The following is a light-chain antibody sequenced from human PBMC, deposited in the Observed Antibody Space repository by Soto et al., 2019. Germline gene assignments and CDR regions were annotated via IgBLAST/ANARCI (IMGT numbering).Light chain of an antibody. Sequence: DIQMTQSPSSXSASVGDRVTITCQASQDINKNLIWYQQKPGKAPKLLIYDASDLETGVPSRFSGSGSGTGFTFTISSLQPEDFATYYCQQYESLPLTFGQGTRLEIK. CDR2: DAS. J-gene: IGKJ5*01. V-gene: IGKV1-33*01. CDR1: QDINKN. CDR3: QQYESLPLT.